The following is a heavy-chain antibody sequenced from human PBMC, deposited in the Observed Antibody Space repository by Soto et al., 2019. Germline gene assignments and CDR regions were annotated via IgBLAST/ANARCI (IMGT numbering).Heavy chain of an antibody. Sequence: SETLSLTCAVYGGSFSGYYWSWIRQPPGKGLEWIGEINHSGSTNYNPSLKSRVTISVDTSKNQFSLKLSSVTAADTAVYYCARDTPSAANYYYYGMDVWGQGTTVTVS. V-gene: IGHV4-34*01. J-gene: IGHJ6*02. D-gene: IGHD2-2*01. CDR1: GGSFSGYY. CDR3: ARDTPSAANYYYYGMDV. CDR2: INHSGST.